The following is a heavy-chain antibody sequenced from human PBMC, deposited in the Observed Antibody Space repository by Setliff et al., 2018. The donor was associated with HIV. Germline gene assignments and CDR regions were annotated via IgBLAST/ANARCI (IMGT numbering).Heavy chain of an antibody. CDR1: GHTFSGSY. J-gene: IGHJ4*02. CDR3: ARDLNWGPDH. CDR2: IKDNSGET. Sequence: APVKVSCKASGHTFSGSYMHWVRQAPGQGLEWMGWIKDNSGETNYAQKFRGSVTLTRDRSTTAAYMELSGLSSDDTAVYYCARDLNWGPDHWGQGTLVTVTS. V-gene: IGHV1-2*02. D-gene: IGHD7-27*01.